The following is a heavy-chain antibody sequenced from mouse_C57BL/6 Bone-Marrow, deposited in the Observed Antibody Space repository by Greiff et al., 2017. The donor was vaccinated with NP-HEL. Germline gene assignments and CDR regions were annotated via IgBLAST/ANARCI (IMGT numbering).Heavy chain of an antibody. J-gene: IGHJ2*01. CDR3: ARSKSTNYYGSSPYYFDY. CDR1: GYTFTSYW. V-gene: IGHV1-7*01. D-gene: IGHD1-1*01. Sequence: QVQLQQSGAELAKPGASVKLSCKASGYTFTSYWMHWVKQRPGQGLEWIGYINPSSGYTKYNQKFKDKATLTADKSSSTAYMQLSSLTYEDSAVYYCARSKSTNYYGSSPYYFDYWGQGTTLTVSS. CDR2: INPSSGYT.